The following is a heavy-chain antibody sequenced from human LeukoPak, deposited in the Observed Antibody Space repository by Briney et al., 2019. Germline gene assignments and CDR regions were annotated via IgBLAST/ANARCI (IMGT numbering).Heavy chain of an antibody. D-gene: IGHD2-15*01. CDR3: AQTPYCSGGNCYYYYLDY. CDR2: MSGGGGST. V-gene: IGHV3-23*01. Sequence: GGSLRLSCAASGFTFSSYGMSWVRQAPGKGLEWVSVMSGGGGSTYDADSVKGRFTISRDNSKNTLYLQMNSLRAEDTAVYYCAQTPYCSGGNCYYYYLDYWGQGTLVTVSS. J-gene: IGHJ4*02. CDR1: GFTFSSYG.